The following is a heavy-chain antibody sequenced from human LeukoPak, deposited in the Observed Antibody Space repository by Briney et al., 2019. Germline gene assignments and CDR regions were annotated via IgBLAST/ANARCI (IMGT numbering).Heavy chain of an antibody. Sequence: GGSLRLSCVASGFTVSSNYMSWVRQGPGKGLEWVSVIYRGGSTYYADSVKGRFTISRDNSKNTLYLQMNSLRTEDTAVYYCARVTFSSSWYYFDYWGQGTLVTVSS. J-gene: IGHJ4*02. V-gene: IGHV3-66*01. CDR1: GFTVSSNY. CDR3: ARVTFSSSWYYFDY. CDR2: IYRGGST. D-gene: IGHD6-13*01.